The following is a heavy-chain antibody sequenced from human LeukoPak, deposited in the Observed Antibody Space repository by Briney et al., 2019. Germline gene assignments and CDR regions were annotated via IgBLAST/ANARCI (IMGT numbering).Heavy chain of an antibody. CDR1: GFTFSRYE. V-gene: IGHV3-48*03. CDR3: ARVDILTGDY. Sequence: GGSLRLSCAASGFTFSRYEMNWVRQAPGKGLEWVSYISSSGSTIYYADSVKGRFTISRDNAKNSLYLQMNSLRAEDTAVYYCARVDILTGDYWGQGTLVTVSS. CDR2: ISSSGSTI. J-gene: IGHJ4*02. D-gene: IGHD3-9*01.